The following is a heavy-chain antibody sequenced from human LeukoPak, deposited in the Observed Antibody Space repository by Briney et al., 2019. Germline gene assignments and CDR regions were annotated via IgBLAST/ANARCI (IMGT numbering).Heavy chain of an antibody. CDR3: ARERRGDYVAFDI. Sequence: SVKVSCKASGGTFSSYAISWVRQAPGQGLDWMGGIIPIFGTSNYAQKFQGRVTITADKSTSTAYMELSSLRSEDTAVYYCARERRGDYVAFDIWGQGTMVTVSS. CDR1: GGTFSSYA. J-gene: IGHJ3*02. CDR2: IIPIFGTS. V-gene: IGHV1-69*06. D-gene: IGHD4-17*01.